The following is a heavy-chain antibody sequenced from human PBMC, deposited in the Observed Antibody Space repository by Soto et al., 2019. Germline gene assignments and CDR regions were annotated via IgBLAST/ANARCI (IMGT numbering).Heavy chain of an antibody. CDR2: INHSGST. Sequence: SETLSLTCAVYGGSFSGYYWSWIRQPPGKGLEWIGEINHSGSTNYNPSLKSRVTISVDTSKNQFSLKLSSVTAADTAVYYCARGFTLNPVPYYFDYWGQGTLVTVSS. CDR1: GGSFSGYY. J-gene: IGHJ4*02. D-gene: IGHD2-15*01. CDR3: ARGFTLNPVPYYFDY. V-gene: IGHV4-34*01.